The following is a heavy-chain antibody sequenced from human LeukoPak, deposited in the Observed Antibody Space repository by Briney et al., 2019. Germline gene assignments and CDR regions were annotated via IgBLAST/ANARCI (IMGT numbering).Heavy chain of an antibody. V-gene: IGHV4-39*07. CDR2: INHSRST. J-gene: IGHJ4*02. Sequence: SETLSLTCTVSGGSISSSSYYWSWIRQPPGKGLEWIGEINHSRSTSYNPSLKSRVTISVDTSKNQFSLKLSSVTAADTAVYYCARKGNFWSGYYDYWGQGTLVTVSS. CDR3: ARKGNFWSGYYDY. CDR1: GGSISSSSYY. D-gene: IGHD3-3*01.